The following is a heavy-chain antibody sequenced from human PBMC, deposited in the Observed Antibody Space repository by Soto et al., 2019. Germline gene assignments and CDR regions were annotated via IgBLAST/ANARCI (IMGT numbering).Heavy chain of an antibody. CDR2: IAHDGTDQ. J-gene: IGHJ4*02. D-gene: IGHD2-15*01. CDR3: TRSLGGSSYFVSDD. CDR1: GFTFSGYG. Sequence: QVQLVESGGGVVQPGRSLRLSCAASGFTFSGYGMQWVRQAPGKGLEWVAVIAHDGTDQYYADSVKGRFTISRDNSKNPRYLPMSGLRAEDTAMYYCTRSLGGSSYFVSDDWGQGTLVTVSS. V-gene: IGHV3-30*03.